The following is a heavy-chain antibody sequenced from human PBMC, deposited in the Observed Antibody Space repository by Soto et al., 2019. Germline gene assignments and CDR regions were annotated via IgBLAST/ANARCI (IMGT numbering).Heavy chain of an antibody. CDR2: ISGSGGST. CDR3: AKATKEWLLFSPSDY. D-gene: IGHD3-3*01. Sequence: LRLSCAASGFTFSSYAMSWVRQAPGKGLEWVSAISGSGGSTYYADSVKGRFTISRDNSKNTLYLQMNSLRAEDTAAYYCAKATKEWLLFSPSDYWGQGTLVTVSS. J-gene: IGHJ4*02. V-gene: IGHV3-23*01. CDR1: GFTFSSYA.